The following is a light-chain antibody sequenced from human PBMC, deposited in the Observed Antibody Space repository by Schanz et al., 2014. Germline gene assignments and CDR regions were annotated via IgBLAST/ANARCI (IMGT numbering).Light chain of an antibody. CDR3: QQYNNWPLFT. CDR2: GAS. V-gene: IGKV3D-15*01. CDR1: QSVSSN. Sequence: EIVMTQSPATLSASPGERATLSCRASQSVSSNLAWYQHKPGQPPRLLIYGASTRVTGIPARFSGSGSGTEFTLTISSLQSEDFAVYYCQQYNNWPLFTFGPGTKVDIK. J-gene: IGKJ3*01.